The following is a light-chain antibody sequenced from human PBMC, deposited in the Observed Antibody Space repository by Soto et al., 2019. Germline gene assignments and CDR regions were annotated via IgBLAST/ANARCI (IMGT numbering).Light chain of an antibody. J-gene: IGLJ2*01. V-gene: IGLV1-40*01. CDR1: SSNIGAGYD. Sequence: QSVLTQPPSVSGAPGQRVTISCTGSSSNIGAGYDVHWYQQLPGTAPKLIIYGNSNRPSGVPDRFSESKSGTSASLAITGLQAEDEADYSCQSYDASLSGRVVFGGGTKVTVL. CDR3: QSYDASLSGRVV. CDR2: GNS.